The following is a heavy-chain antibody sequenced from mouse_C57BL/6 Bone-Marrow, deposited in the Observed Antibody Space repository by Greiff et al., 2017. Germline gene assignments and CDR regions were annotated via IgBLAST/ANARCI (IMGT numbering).Heavy chain of an antibody. D-gene: IGHD1-1*01. CDR2: IYPRSGNT. CDR1: GYTFTSYG. V-gene: IGHV1-81*01. J-gene: IGHJ3*01. Sequence: QVQLQQSGAELARPGASVKLSCKASGYTFTSYGISWVKQRTGQGLEWIGEIYPRSGNTYYNEKFKGKATLTADKSSSTAYMELRSLTSEDSAVYFCAREDYYGSSYEAYWGQGTLVTFSA. CDR3: AREDYYGSSYEAY.